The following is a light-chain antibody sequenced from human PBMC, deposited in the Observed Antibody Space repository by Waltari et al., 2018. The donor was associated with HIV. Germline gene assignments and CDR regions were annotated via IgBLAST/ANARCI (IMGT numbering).Light chain of an antibody. CDR3: GTWDSGKNVWV. V-gene: IGLV1-51*01. CDR1: SSHIGNNY. Sequence: QSVLTQPPSVSAAPGQTVTISCSGSSSHIGNNYVSWYQQVTGAAPKLVLYDNNERRSGIRDRFSGSKSGTSATLDITGLQPGDEADYYCGTWDSGKNVWVFGGGTKLTVL. J-gene: IGLJ3*02. CDR2: DNN.